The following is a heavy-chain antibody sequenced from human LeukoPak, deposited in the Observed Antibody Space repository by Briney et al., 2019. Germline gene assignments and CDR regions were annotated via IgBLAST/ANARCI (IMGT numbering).Heavy chain of an antibody. J-gene: IGHJ4*02. D-gene: IGHD3-22*01. CDR2: IYSGGSA. V-gene: IGHV3-53*01. Sequence: GGSLRLSCAASGFTVSSNYMSWVRQAPGQGLEWVSVIYSGGSAYHADSVKGRFTISRDNSKNTLYLQMNSLRAEDTAVYYCARDRGGDSTAYTDYWGQGTLVTVSA. CDR3: ARDRGGDSTAYTDY. CDR1: GFTVSSNY.